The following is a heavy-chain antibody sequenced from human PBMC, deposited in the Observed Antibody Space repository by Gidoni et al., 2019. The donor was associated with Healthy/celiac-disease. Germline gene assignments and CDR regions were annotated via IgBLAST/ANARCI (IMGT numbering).Heavy chain of an antibody. CDR1: GFSCSSYT. J-gene: IGHJ4*02. Sequence: EVQLVESGGGLVKPGGSLRLSCAASGFSCSSYTMSWVRKAPGKGLVCVSSITSRSNYIYYADSVKCRFTISRDNAKNSLYLQMNSLRTEDTAVYYCASLGYDYYWGQGTLVTVSS. CDR2: ITSRSNYI. D-gene: IGHD5-12*01. V-gene: IGHV3-21*03. CDR3: ASLGYDYY.